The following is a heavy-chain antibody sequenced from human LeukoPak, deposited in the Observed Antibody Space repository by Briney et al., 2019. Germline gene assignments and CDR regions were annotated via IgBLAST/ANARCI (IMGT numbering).Heavy chain of an antibody. Sequence: GGSLRLSCAASGFTFSSYSMNWVRQAPGKGLEWVSYISSSSSTIYYADSVKGRFTISRDNAKNSLYLQMNSLRAEDTAVYYCARDSWGHNLVWGSYRSPDAFDIWGQGTMVTVSS. V-gene: IGHV3-48*04. CDR2: ISSSSSTI. CDR3: ARDSWGHNLVWGSYRSPDAFDI. CDR1: GFTFSSYS. D-gene: IGHD3-16*02. J-gene: IGHJ3*02.